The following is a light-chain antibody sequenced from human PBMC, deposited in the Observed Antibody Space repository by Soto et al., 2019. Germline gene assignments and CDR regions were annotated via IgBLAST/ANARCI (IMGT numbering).Light chain of an antibody. CDR3: QQYNSYSRT. J-gene: IGKJ1*01. CDR2: DAS. V-gene: IGKV1-5*01. CDR1: QSISIW. Sequence: DIPMTQSPSTLSASVGDRVTITCRASQSISIWLAWYQQKPGKAPKILIFDASTLQSGVPSRFSGSGSGTEFTLTISSLHPDDFATYYCQQYNSYSRTFGRGTKVEIK.